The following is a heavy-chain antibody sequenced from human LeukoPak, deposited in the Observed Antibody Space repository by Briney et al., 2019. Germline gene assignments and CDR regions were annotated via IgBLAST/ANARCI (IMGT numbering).Heavy chain of an antibody. J-gene: IGHJ4*02. CDR2: IRSSSSTI. V-gene: IGHV3-48*01. CDR3: VRDLDSYFDY. Sequence: GGSLRLSCAASGFTFSSYSMNWVRQAPGKGLEWVSYIRSSSSTIYYADSVKGRFTISRDNAKNSLYLQMNSLRAEDTAVYYCVRDLDSYFDYWGQGTLVTVSS. CDR1: GFTFSSYS.